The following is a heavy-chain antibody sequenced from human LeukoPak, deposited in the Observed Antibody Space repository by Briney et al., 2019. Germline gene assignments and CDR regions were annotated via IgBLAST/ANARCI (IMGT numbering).Heavy chain of an antibody. CDR3: ARDRPNYGDYGVGSDAFDI. J-gene: IGHJ3*02. CDR1: GFPFSSYE. D-gene: IGHD4-17*01. Sequence: QPGGSLRLSCAASGFPFSSYEMNWVRQAPGKGLEWVSYISSSGSTIYYADSVKSRFTISRDNAKNSLYLQMNSLRAEDTAVYYCARDRPNYGDYGVGSDAFDIWGQGTMVTVSS. V-gene: IGHV3-48*03. CDR2: ISSSGSTI.